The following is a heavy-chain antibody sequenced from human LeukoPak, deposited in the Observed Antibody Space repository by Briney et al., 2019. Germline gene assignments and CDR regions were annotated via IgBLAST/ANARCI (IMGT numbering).Heavy chain of an antibody. CDR3: ARVVTGYYYDSSGYYRKYYFDY. CDR1: GCTFTSYD. CDR2: MNPNSGNT. J-gene: IGHJ4*02. Sequence: ASVKVSCKASGCTFTSYDINWVRQATGQGLEWMGWMNPNSGNTGYAQKFQGRVTMTRNTSISTAYMELSSLRSEDTAVYYCARVVTGYYYDSSGYYRKYYFDYWGQGTLVTVSS. V-gene: IGHV1-8*01. D-gene: IGHD3-22*01.